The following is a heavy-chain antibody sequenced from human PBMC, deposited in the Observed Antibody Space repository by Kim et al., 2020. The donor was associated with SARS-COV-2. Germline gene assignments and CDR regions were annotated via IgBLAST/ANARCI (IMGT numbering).Heavy chain of an antibody. CDR1: GGSISSSSYY. CDR2: IYYSGST. V-gene: IGHV4-39*01. Sequence: SETLSLTCTVSGGSISSSSYYWGWIRQPPGKGLEWIGSIYYSGSTYYNPSLKSRVTISVDTSKNQFSLKLSSVTAADTAVYHCARRSYYDSSGYYKYWGQGTLVTVSS. D-gene: IGHD3-22*01. CDR3: ARRSYYDSSGYYKY. J-gene: IGHJ4*02.